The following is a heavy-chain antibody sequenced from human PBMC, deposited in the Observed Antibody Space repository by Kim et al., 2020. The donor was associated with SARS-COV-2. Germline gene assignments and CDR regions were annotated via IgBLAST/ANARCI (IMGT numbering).Heavy chain of an antibody. J-gene: IGHJ3*02. V-gene: IGHV1-24*01. D-gene: IGHD3-22*01. CDR1: GYTLTELS. Sequence: ASVKVSCKVSGYTLTELSMHWVRQAPGKGLEWMGGFDPEDGETIYAQKFQGRVTMTEDTSTDTAYMELSSLRSEDTAVYYCATDRQSYYDSSGYYENAFDIWGQGTMVTVSS. CDR3: ATDRQSYYDSSGYYENAFDI. CDR2: FDPEDGET.